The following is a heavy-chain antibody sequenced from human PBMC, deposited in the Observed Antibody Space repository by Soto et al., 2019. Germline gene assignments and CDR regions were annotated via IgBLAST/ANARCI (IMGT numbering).Heavy chain of an antibody. CDR3: ATRTGITGTTSGYYGMDV. Sequence: ASVKVSCKASGGTFSSYAISWVRQAPGQGLEWMGGIIPIFGTANYAQKFQGRVTITADGSTSTAYMELSSLRSEDTAVYYCATRTGITGTTSGYYGMDVWGQGTTVTVSS. J-gene: IGHJ6*02. CDR1: GGTFSSYA. V-gene: IGHV1-69*13. D-gene: IGHD1-20*01. CDR2: IIPIFGTA.